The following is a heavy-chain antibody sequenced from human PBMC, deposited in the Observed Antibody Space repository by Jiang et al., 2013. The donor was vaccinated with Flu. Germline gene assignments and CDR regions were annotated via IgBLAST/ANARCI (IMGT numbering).Heavy chain of an antibody. V-gene: IGHV4-39*01. D-gene: IGHD6-19*01. CDR2: IYYSGST. J-gene: IGHJ3*02. CDR3: ARRLGSGWYTAAAFDI. Sequence: KPSETLSLTCTVSGGSISSSSYYWGWIRQPPGKGLEWIGSIYYSGSTYHNPSLKSRVTISVDTSKNQFSLKLSSVTAADTAVYYCARRLGSGWYTAAAFDIWGQGTMVTVSS. CDR1: GGSISSSSYY.